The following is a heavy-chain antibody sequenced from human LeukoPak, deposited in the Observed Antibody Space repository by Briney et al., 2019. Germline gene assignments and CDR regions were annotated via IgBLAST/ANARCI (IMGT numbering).Heavy chain of an antibody. V-gene: IGHV4-30-4*02. CDR2: IYYSGST. CDR3: ARVWDPYYDFWSYSGYYYGMDV. D-gene: IGHD3-3*01. Sequence: SETLSLTCTVSGASISSGIYYWSWIRQPPGKGLEWIGYIYYSGSTYYNPSLKSRVTISLDTSKNQFSLKLSSVTAADTAVYYCARVWDPYYDFWSYSGYYYGMDVWGQGTTVTVSS. J-gene: IGHJ6*02. CDR1: GASISSGIYY.